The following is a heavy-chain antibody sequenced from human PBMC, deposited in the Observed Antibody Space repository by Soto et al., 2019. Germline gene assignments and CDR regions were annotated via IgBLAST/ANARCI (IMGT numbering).Heavy chain of an antibody. CDR3: VKDWQGTSCSGGGCLSY. J-gene: IGHJ4*02. D-gene: IGHD2-2*01. CDR2: ITTGGDNT. CDR1: GFTFINYA. Sequence: PGGSLRLSCAGSGFTFINYAMSWVRQAPGKGLEWVSSITTGGDNTYYADSVKGRFTISRDNSKNTLYLQMNRLRAEDTARYFCVKDWQGTSCSGGGCLSYWGQGTLVTVSS. V-gene: IGHV3-23*01.